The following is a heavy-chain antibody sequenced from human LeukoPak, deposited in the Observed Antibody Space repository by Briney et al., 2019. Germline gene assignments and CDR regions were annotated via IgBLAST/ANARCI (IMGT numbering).Heavy chain of an antibody. Sequence: SETLSLTCAVSGYSISSGYYWGWIRQPPGKGLEWIGSIYHSGSTYYNPSLKSRVTISVDTSKNQFSLQLSSVTAAGTAVYYCARHLIVVVPAAIPTRGNWFDPWGQGTLVTASS. D-gene: IGHD2-2*02. CDR3: ARHLIVVVPAAIPTRGNWFDP. V-gene: IGHV4-38-2*01. CDR2: IYHSGST. CDR1: GYSISSGYY. J-gene: IGHJ5*02.